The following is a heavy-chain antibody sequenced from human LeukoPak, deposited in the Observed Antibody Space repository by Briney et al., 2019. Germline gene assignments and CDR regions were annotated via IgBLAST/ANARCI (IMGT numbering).Heavy chain of an antibody. D-gene: IGHD3-3*01. Sequence: ASVKVSCKASGYTFTSYGISWVRQAPGQGLEWMGWISAYNGNTSYAQKLQGRVTMTTDTSTSTAYMELRSLRSDDTAVYYCARGLGFYDFWSGYDYWGQGTLVTVSS. J-gene: IGHJ4*02. V-gene: IGHV1-18*01. CDR1: GYTFTSYG. CDR3: ARGLGFYDFWSGYDY. CDR2: ISAYNGNT.